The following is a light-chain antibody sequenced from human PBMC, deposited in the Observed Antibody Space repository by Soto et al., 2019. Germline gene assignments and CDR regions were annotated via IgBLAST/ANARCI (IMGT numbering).Light chain of an antibody. CDR2: DVS. J-gene: IGLJ3*02. Sequence: QSALTQPASVSGSPGQSITISCTGTSSDVGAYNYVSWYQQHPGRAPKLMIYDVSYRPSGVSNRFSGSKSGNTASLTISGLQAEDEGDYYCSSYTGSNTVVFGGGTKVTVL. V-gene: IGLV2-14*01. CDR3: SSYTGSNTVV. CDR1: SSDVGAYNY.